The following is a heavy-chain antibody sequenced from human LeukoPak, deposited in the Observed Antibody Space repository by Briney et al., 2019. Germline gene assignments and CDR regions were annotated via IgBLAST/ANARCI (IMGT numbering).Heavy chain of an antibody. CDR1: GYTFTDYY. CDR3: ARAYTSPNGPY. V-gene: IGHV1-2*02. J-gene: IGHJ4*02. Sequence: ASVRVSFKASGYTFTDYYLHWVRQAPGHGREWMGWINPNSGGTNYAQKFQGRVTMTRDTSITTAYMELNRLRSDDTAVYYCARAYTSPNGPYWGQGILVTVSS. D-gene: IGHD3-16*01. CDR2: INPNSGGT.